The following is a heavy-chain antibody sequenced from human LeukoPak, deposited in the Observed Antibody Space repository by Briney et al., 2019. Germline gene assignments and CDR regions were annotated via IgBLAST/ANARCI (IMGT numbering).Heavy chain of an antibody. J-gene: IGHJ4*02. CDR2: IGHDGKYL. D-gene: IGHD3-10*01. CDR1: GFNFGVYG. CDR3: ARDFGVGLYFDY. V-gene: IGHV3-33*01. Sequence: GGSLRLSCAASGFNFGVYGMHWVRQAPGKGLEWVGVIGHDGKYLKYVDSVRGRFTMSRDNSRNTLDLQMNGLRLEDTALYYCARDFGVGLYFDYCGQGTLVTVSS.